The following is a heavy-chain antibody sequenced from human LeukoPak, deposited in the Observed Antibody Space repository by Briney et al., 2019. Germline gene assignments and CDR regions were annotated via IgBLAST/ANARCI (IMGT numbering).Heavy chain of an antibody. D-gene: IGHD3-3*01. CDR3: ARVLSFRITIFGVVIKGMDV. J-gene: IGHJ6*02. CDR2: MNPNSGNT. V-gene: IGHV1-8*01. Sequence: ASVKVSCKASGYTFTSYDINLVRQATRQGLEWMGWMNPNSGNTGYAQKFQGRVTMTRNTSISTAYMELRSLRSEDTAVYYCARVLSFRITIFGVVIKGMDVWGQGTTVTVSS. CDR1: GYTFTSYD.